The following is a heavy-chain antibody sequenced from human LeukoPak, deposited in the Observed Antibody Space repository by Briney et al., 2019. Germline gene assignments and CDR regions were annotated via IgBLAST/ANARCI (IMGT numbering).Heavy chain of an antibody. CDR1: GFTFHNAW. V-gene: IGHV3-15*01. CDR2: MKSNRDGGTS. D-gene: IGHD4-11*01. Sequence: GGSLRLSCAASGFTFHNAWMTWVRQAPGKGLEWVGRMKSNRDGGTSDYAAPVKGRFTISRDDSKNTLYLHMNSLGAEDTAVYYCTTLSNDVLYWGRGTLVTVS. CDR3: TTLSNDVLY. J-gene: IGHJ4*02.